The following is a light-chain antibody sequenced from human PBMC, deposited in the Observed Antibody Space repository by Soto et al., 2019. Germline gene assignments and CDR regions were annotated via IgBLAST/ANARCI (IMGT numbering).Light chain of an antibody. J-gene: IGLJ3*02. CDR3: SSYAGNXXV. Sequence: QSALTQPPSASGSPGQSVTISCTGTSSDVGGYNYVPWYQQHPGKAPKLMIYEVSKRPSGVPDRFSGSKSGNTASLTVSGLQAEDEADYYCSSYAGNXXVFGGGXXL. CDR1: SSDVGGYNY. V-gene: IGLV2-8*01. CDR2: EVS.